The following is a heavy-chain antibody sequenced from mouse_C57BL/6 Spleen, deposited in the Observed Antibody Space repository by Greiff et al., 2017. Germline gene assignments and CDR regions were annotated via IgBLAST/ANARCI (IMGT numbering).Heavy chain of an antibody. V-gene: IGHV1-55*01. CDR1: GYTFTSYW. CDR3: ARYDYDDAMDY. J-gene: IGHJ4*01. Sequence: QVQLQQPGAELVKPGASVKMSCKASGYTFTSYWITWVKQRPGQGLEWIGDIYPGSGSTTYTEKFKSKATLTVDTSSSTAYMQLSSLTSEDSAVYYCARYDYDDAMDYWGQGTSVTVSS. D-gene: IGHD2-4*01. CDR2: IYPGSGST.